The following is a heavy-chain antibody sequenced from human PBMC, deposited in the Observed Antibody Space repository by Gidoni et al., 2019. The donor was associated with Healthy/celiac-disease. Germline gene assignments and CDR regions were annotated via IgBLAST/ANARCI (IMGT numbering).Heavy chain of an antibody. J-gene: IGHJ4*02. D-gene: IGHD2-21*02. CDR1: GYTFTSYA. Sequence: QVQLVQSGAEVKKPGASVKVSCKASGYTFTSYAMHWVRQAPGQRLEWMGWINAGNGNTKYSQKFQGRVTITRDTSASTAYMELSSLRSEDTAVYYCARGGTVVTPFCDYWGQGTLVTVSS. CDR2: INAGNGNT. CDR3: ARGGTVVTPFCDY. V-gene: IGHV1-3*01.